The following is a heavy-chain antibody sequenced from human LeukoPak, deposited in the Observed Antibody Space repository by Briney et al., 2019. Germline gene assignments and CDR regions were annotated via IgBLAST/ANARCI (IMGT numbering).Heavy chain of an antibody. V-gene: IGHV4-59*01. CDR1: GGSISSYY. Sequence: SETLSLTCTVSGGSISSYYWSWIRQPPGKGLEWIGYIYYSGSTNYNPSLKSRVTISVDTSKNQFSLKLSSVTAADTAVYYCARYSYDFWSGYNIDYWGQGTLVTVSS. CDR2: IYYSGST. D-gene: IGHD3-3*01. J-gene: IGHJ4*02. CDR3: ARYSYDFWSGYNIDY.